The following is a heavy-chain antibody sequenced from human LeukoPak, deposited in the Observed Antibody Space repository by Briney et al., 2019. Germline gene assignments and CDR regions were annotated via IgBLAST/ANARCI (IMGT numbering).Heavy chain of an antibody. J-gene: IGHJ3*02. D-gene: IGHD5-12*01. CDR1: GGSISSSSYY. Sequence: KTSETLSLTCTVSGGSISSSSYYWGWIRQPPGKGLEWIGYIYHSGSTYYNPSLKSRVTISVDRSKNQFSLKLSSVTAADTAVYYCARFGYGATTGAFDIWGQGTMVTVSS. CDR3: ARFGYGATTGAFDI. V-gene: IGHV4-39*07. CDR2: IYHSGST.